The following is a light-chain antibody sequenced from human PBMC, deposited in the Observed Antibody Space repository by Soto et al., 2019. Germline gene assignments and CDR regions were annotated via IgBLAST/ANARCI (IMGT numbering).Light chain of an antibody. CDR2: GAS. CDR1: QSVSSN. J-gene: IGKJ1*01. V-gene: IGKV3-15*01. CDR3: MQATRSPWA. Sequence: EIVMTQSPATLSVSPGERATLSCRASQSVSSNLAWYQQKPGQAPRLLIYGASTSATGIPARFSGSGSGTDFTLKISRVEPEDVGVYYCMQATRSPWAFGQGTRVEIK.